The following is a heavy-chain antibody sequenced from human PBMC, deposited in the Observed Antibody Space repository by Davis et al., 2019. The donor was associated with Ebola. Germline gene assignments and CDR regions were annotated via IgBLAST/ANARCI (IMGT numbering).Heavy chain of an antibody. CDR2: TYYYRSKWYI. Sequence: HSQTPSLPCAISGDRVSGNNGAWNWLRQSPSRGLEWLGRTYYYRSKWYIDYAESVRGRIIINPDTSNNQLSLQVNSVTPEDTAMYYCARGWLRVGMDVWGEGTTVTV. CDR3: ARGWLRVGMDV. J-gene: IGHJ6*02. V-gene: IGHV6-1*01. CDR1: GDRVSGNNGA. D-gene: IGHD5-18*01.